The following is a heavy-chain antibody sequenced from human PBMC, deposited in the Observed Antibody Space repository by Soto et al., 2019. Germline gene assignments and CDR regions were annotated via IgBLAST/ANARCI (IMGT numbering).Heavy chain of an antibody. CDR1: GYTFTGYY. CDR3: ARERWEGAPHDAFDI. Sequence: VKVSCKASGYTFTGYYMHWVRQAPGQGLEWMGWINPNSGGTNYAQKFQGRVTMTRDTSISTAYMELSRLRSDDTAVYYCARERWEGAPHDAFDIWGQGTMVTVSS. V-gene: IGHV1-2*02. D-gene: IGHD1-26*01. CDR2: INPNSGGT. J-gene: IGHJ3*02.